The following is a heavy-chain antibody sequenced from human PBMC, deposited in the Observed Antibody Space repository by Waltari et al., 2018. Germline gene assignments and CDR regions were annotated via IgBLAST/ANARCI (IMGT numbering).Heavy chain of an antibody. CDR3: AKGLALGTYKFYFEY. J-gene: IGHJ4*02. Sequence: EVQLLESGGDLVQPGGSLRLSCEASGFSFSSYVMTWVRQAPGRGLEWVAGITAGGSSTDYADSVKGRFTISRDNSNNALYLQMNTLRAEDTAVYYCAKGLALGTYKFYFEYWGQGTLVTVSS. CDR2: ITAGGSST. CDR1: GFSFSSYV. D-gene: IGHD3-10*01. V-gene: IGHV3-23*03.